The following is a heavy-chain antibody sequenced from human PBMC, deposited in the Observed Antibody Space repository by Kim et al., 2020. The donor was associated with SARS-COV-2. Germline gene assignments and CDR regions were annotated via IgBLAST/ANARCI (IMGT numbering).Heavy chain of an antibody. Sequence: DADSVTSRFTNSRDNSNNPLYLQMNSLRAEDTAVYYCAREGSNFDVYNLDYWGQGTLVTVSS. CDR3: AREGSNFDVYNLDY. V-gene: IGHV3-30*01. J-gene: IGHJ4*02. D-gene: IGHD3-9*01.